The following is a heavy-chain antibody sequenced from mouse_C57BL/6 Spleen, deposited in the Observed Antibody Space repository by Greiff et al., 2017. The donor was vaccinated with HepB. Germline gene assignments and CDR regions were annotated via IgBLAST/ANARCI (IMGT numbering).Heavy chain of an antibody. Sequence: VQGVESGAELVKPGASVKISCKASGYAFSSYWMNWVKQRPGKGLEWIGQIYPGDGDTNYNGKFKGKATLTADKSSSTAYMQLSSLTSEDSAVYFCARGKGDGYFLAYWGQGTLVTVSA. CDR3: ARGKGDGYFLAY. D-gene: IGHD2-3*01. CDR2: IYPGDGDT. V-gene: IGHV1-80*01. J-gene: IGHJ3*01. CDR1: GYAFSSYW.